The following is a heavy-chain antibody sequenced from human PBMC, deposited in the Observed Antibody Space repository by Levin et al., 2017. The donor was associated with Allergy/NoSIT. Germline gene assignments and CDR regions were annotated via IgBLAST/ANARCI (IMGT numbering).Heavy chain of an antibody. Sequence: PSETLSLTCTVSGGSISSSSYYWGWIRQPPGKGLEWIGSIYYSGSTYYNPSLKSRVTISVDTSKNQFSLKLSSVTAADTAVYYCAREIEQQWLKNWGQGTLVTVSS. CDR2: IYYSGST. V-gene: IGHV4-39*07. CDR3: AREIEQQWLKN. D-gene: IGHD6-19*01. CDR1: GGSISSSSYY. J-gene: IGHJ4*02.